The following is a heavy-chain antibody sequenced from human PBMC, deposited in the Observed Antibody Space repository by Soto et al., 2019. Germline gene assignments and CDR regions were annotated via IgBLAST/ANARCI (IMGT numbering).Heavy chain of an antibody. CDR3: ARESGGTGLDV. V-gene: IGHV3-48*03. Sequence: EVQLVESGGGLVQPGGSLRLSCAASGFTFSAFEMSWVRQAPGKGLEWLSYIYNSGSTMTYADSVKGRFAISRDNAKNSLYLEMYSLRAEDTAVYYCARESGGTGLDVWGQGTTVTVSS. CDR1: GFTFSAFE. CDR2: IYNSGSTM. J-gene: IGHJ6*02. D-gene: IGHD1-1*01.